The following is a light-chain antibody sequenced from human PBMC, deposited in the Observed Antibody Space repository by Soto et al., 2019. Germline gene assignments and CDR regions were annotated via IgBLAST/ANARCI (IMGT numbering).Light chain of an antibody. V-gene: IGLV2-8*01. CDR2: EVC. CDR1: SSAVGSCGY. J-gene: IGLJ2*01. Sequence: QSVLTQPPSGSGTPGQSVTISCNGTSSAVGSCGYVSWYPQRPGKAPKLVIYEVCKRPSGVPDRFSGATSGNTASLTVSRLQAEDEADYYCTSCTSNYDLIFGGGTKVTVL. CDR3: TSCTSNYDLI.